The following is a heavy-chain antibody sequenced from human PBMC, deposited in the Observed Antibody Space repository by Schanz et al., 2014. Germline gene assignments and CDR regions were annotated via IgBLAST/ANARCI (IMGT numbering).Heavy chain of an antibody. CDR3: ARGTPFLCDY. J-gene: IGHJ4*02. Sequence: EVQLVESGGGLVQPGGSLRLSCAVSGSTFSNYWMTWVRQAPGKGLEWVANINQDASEKYYVDSVKGRFTISRDSARNSLYLQMSSLRAEDTAVYYCARGTPFLCDYWGQGTLVTVSS. CDR1: GSTFSNYW. V-gene: IGHV3-7*01. D-gene: IGHD3-16*01. CDR2: INQDASEK.